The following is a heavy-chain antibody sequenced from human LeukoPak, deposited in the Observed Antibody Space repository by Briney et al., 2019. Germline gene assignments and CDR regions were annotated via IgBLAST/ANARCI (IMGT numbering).Heavy chain of an antibody. V-gene: IGHV1-69*13. Sequence: SVKVSCKASGYTFTSYYMHWVRQAPGQGLEWMGGIIPIFGTANYAQKFQGRVTITADESTSTAYMELSSLRSEDTAVYYCARSPRDSSGWYKSQNYYYYYGMDVWGQGTTVTVSS. CDR2: IIPIFGTA. CDR3: ARSPRDSSGWYKSQNYYYYYGMDV. J-gene: IGHJ6*02. D-gene: IGHD6-19*01. CDR1: GYTFTSYY.